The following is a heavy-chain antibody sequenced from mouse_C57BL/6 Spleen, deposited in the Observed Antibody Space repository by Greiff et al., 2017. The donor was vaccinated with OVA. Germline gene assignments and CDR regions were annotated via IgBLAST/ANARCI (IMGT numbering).Heavy chain of an antibody. CDR3: ARQYSNYGFAY. Sequence: EVQGVESGGDLVKPGGSLKLSCAASGFTFSSYGMSWVRQTPDKRLEWVATISSGGSYTYYPDSVKGRFTISRDNAKNTLYLQMSSLKSEDTAMYYCARQYSNYGFAYWGQGTLVTVSA. CDR2: ISSGGSYT. D-gene: IGHD2-5*01. V-gene: IGHV5-6*01. J-gene: IGHJ3*01. CDR1: GFTFSSYG.